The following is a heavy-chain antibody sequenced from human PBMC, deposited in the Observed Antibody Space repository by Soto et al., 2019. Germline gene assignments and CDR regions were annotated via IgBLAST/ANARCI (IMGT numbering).Heavy chain of an antibody. CDR2: IYYSGST. V-gene: IGHV4-39*01. Sequence: SETLSLTCTVSGGSISSSSYYWGWIRQPPGKGLEWIGSIYYSGSTYYNPSLKSRVTISVDTSKNQFSLKLSSVTAADTAVYYCARYSSGWYFDYWGQGTLVTVSS. CDR3: ARYSSGWYFDY. J-gene: IGHJ4*02. D-gene: IGHD6-19*01. CDR1: GGSISSSSYY.